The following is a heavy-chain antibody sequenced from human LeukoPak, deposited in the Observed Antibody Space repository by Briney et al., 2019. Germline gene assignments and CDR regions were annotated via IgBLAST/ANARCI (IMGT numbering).Heavy chain of an antibody. CDR1: GGSISSYY. CDR3: ARSGYSYGYKDY. V-gene: IGHV4-59*01. Sequence: PSETLSLTCIVSGGSISSYYWSWIRQPPGKGLEWIGYIYYSGSTNYNPSLKSRVTISVDTSKNQFSLKLSSVTAADTAVYYCARSGYSYGYKDYWGQGTLVTVSS. J-gene: IGHJ4*02. CDR2: IYYSGST. D-gene: IGHD5-18*01.